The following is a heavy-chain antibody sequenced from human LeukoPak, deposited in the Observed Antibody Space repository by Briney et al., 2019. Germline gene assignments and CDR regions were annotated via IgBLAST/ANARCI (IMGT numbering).Heavy chain of an antibody. V-gene: IGHV4-38-2*02. D-gene: IGHD6-13*01. Sequence: PSETLSLTCTVSGYSISSGYYWGWIRQPPGKGLKWIGSIYHSGSTYYNPSLKSRVTISVDTSKNQFSLKLSSVTAADTAVYYCARARAVEQQLVFYFDYWGQGTLVTVSS. CDR3: ARARAVEQQLVFYFDY. CDR2: IYHSGST. J-gene: IGHJ4*02. CDR1: GYSISSGYY.